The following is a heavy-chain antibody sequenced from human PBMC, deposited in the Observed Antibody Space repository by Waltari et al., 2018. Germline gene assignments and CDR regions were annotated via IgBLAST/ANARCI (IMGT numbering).Heavy chain of an antibody. J-gene: IGHJ4*02. V-gene: IGHV3-33*01. D-gene: IGHD1-1*01. CDR1: GFTFRSYG. CDR3: ASGLGYMDY. Sequence: QVQLVESGGGGVQHGRSLRLSCAESGFTFRSYGMHWVRPAPGKGLEWVAVIWYDGSNKYYADSVKGRFTISRDNSKNTLYLQMNSLRAEDTAVYYCASGLGYMDYWGQGTLVTVSS. CDR2: IWYDGSNK.